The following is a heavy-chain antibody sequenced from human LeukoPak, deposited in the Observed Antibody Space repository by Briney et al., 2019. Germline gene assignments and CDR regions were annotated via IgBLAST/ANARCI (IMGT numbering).Heavy chain of an antibody. Sequence: GGSLRLSCAASGFTFSSYGMHWVRQAPGKGLEWVAVISYDGSNKYYADSVKGRFTISRDNSKNTLYLQMNSLRAEDTAVYYCVRDDTSGGYYELGYWGQGTLVTVSS. V-gene: IGHV3-30*03. CDR1: GFTFSSYG. CDR3: VRDDTSGGYYELGY. CDR2: ISYDGSNK. J-gene: IGHJ4*02. D-gene: IGHD6-19*01.